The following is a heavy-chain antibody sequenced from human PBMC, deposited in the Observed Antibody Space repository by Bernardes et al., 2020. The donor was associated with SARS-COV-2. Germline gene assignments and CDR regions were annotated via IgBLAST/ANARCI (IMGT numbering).Heavy chain of an antibody. Sequence: SETLSLTCAVYGESFSPYKWSWMRQPPGKGLEWIGEINQSGSTNYNPSLKSRVTLSVDTSKNQFSLKLSSLTAADTAVYYCARDRGEVQTLFGVVTGPQYFDFWGQGTLVTVSS. CDR1: GESFSPYK. J-gene: IGHJ4*02. CDR2: INQSGST. D-gene: IGHD3-3*01. CDR3: ARDRGEVQTLFGVVTGPQYFDF. V-gene: IGHV4-34*01.